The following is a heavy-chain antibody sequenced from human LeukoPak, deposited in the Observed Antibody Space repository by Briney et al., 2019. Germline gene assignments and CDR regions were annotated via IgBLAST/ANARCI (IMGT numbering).Heavy chain of an antibody. CDR3: ARRITGTTSDSFDY. CDR2: IDYSGST. D-gene: IGHD1-20*01. CDR1: GYSISSSSYY. J-gene: IGHJ4*02. Sequence: SETLSLTCTVSGYSISSSSYYWGWIRQPPGKGLEWIGSIDYSGSTYYNPTLKSRVTISVDTSKNQFSLKLRSVTAADTAVYYCARRITGTTSDSFDYWGQGTLVTVSS. V-gene: IGHV4-39*01.